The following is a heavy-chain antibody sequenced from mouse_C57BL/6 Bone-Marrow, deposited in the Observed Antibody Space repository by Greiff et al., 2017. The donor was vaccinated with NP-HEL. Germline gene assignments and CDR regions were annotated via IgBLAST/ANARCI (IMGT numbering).Heavy chain of an antibody. Sequence: VKVEESGPGLVQPSQSLSITCTVSGFSLTSYGVHWVRQSPGKGLEWLGVIWSGGSTDYNAAFISRLSISKDNSKSQVFFKMNSLQADDTAIYYCARKPMEVTTGMDYWGQGTSVTVSS. CDR3: ARKPMEVTTGMDY. CDR1: GFSLTSYG. CDR2: IWSGGST. D-gene: IGHD2-2*01. J-gene: IGHJ4*01. V-gene: IGHV2-2*01.